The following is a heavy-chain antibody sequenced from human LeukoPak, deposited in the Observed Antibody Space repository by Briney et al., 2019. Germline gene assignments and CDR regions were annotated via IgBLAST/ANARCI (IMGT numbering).Heavy chain of an antibody. CDR2: IYYSGST. J-gene: IGHJ3*02. Sequence: SETLSLTCTVSGGSVSSGSYYWSWIRQPPGKGPEWIGYIYYSGSTNYNPSLKSRVTISVDTSKNQFSLKLSSVTAADTAVYYCARDRTGDDAFDIWGQGTMVTVSS. CDR1: GGSVSSGSYY. D-gene: IGHD7-27*01. CDR3: ARDRTGDDAFDI. V-gene: IGHV4-61*01.